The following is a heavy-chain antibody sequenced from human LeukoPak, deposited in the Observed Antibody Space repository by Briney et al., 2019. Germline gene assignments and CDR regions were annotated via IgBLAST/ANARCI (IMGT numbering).Heavy chain of an antibody. J-gene: IGHJ4*02. D-gene: IGHD3-10*01. CDR3: ARVRGWFGELRFDY. CDR2: IYSGGST. Sequence: GGSLRLSCAASGFTVSSNYMSWVRQAPGKGLEWVSVIYSGGSTYYADSVKGRFTISRDNSKNTLYLQMNSLRAEDTAVYYCARVRGWFGELRFDYWGQGTLVTVSS. CDR1: GFTVSSNY. V-gene: IGHV3-66*01.